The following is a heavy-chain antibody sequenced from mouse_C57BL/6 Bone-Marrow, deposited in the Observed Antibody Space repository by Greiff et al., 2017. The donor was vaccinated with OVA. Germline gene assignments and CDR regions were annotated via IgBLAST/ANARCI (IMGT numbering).Heavy chain of an antibody. D-gene: IGHD1-1*01. J-gene: IGHJ2*01. CDR2: INPNNGGT. CDR3: ARSDYGLYFDY. Sequence: VQLKESGPELVKPGASVKMSCKASGYTFTDYNMHWVKQSHGKSLEWIGYINPNNGGTSYNQKFKGKATLTVNKSSSTAYMELRSLTSEDSAVYYCARSDYGLYFDYWGQGTTLTVSS. CDR1: GYTFTDYN. V-gene: IGHV1-22*01.